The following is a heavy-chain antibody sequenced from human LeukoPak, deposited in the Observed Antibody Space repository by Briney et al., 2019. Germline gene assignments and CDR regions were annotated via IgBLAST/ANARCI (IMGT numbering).Heavy chain of an antibody. D-gene: IGHD5-18*01. J-gene: IGHJ4*02. CDR1: GFTFSSYA. CDR3: ARSDSQTAMGTEEFDY. V-gene: IGHV3-30*01. CDR2: ISYDGSNK. Sequence: GGSLRLSCAASGFTFSSYALDWVRQAPGKGREWGVVISYDGSNKYYADSVKGRFTISRDNSKNTLYLQMNSLRAEDTAVYYCARSDSQTAMGTEEFDYWGQGTLVTVSS.